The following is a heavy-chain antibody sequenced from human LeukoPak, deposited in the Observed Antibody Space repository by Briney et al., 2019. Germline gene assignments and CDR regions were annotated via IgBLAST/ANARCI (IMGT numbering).Heavy chain of an antibody. J-gene: IGHJ6*02. D-gene: IGHD1-7*01. Sequence: ASVKVSCKASGYTFTGYYMHWVRQAPGQGLEWMGWINPNSGGTIYAQKFQGRVTMTRDTSISTAYMELSRLRSDDTAVYYCARSWDYEMDYYGMDVWGQGTTVTVSS. CDR2: INPNSGGT. CDR1: GYTFTGYY. V-gene: IGHV1-2*02. CDR3: ARSWDYEMDYYGMDV.